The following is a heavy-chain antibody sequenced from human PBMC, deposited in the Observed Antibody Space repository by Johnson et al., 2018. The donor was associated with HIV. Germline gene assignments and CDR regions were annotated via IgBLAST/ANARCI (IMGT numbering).Heavy chain of an antibody. J-gene: IGHJ3*02. V-gene: IGHV3-30*18. CDR1: GFTFSNAW. CDR3: AKGGANDAFDI. D-gene: IGHD3-16*01. Sequence: QVQLVESGGGVVQPGGSLRLSCAASGFTFSNAWMNWVRQAPGKGLEWVAVISYDGSNKYYADSVKGRFTISRDNSKNTLYLQMNSLRAEDTAVYYCAKGGANDAFDIWGQGTMVTVSS. CDR2: ISYDGSNK.